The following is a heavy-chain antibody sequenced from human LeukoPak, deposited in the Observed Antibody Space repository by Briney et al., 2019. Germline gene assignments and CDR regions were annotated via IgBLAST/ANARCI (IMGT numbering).Heavy chain of an antibody. D-gene: IGHD3-22*01. V-gene: IGHV1-18*01. Sequence: ASVKVSCKASRYTFTNYGISWVRQAPGQGLEWVGWISGYNDNTKYAQKLQGRVTMTTDTSMSTAYMELRSLRSDDTAVYYCARNYYDNSGYYYFDYWGQGTLVTVSS. CDR2: ISGYNDNT. J-gene: IGHJ4*02. CDR3: ARNYYDNSGYYYFDY. CDR1: RYTFTNYG.